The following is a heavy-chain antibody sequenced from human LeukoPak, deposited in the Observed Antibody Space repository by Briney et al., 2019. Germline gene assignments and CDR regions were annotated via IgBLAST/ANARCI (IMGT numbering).Heavy chain of an antibody. CDR1: GFTFSSYV. CDR2: ISGSAGST. CDR3: AKHRGIIIMDPGFDY. Sequence: PGGSLRLSCAASGFTFSSYVMSWVRQAPGKGLEWVSGISGSAGSTYYADSVKGRFTISRDNSKNTLFLQMDSLRAEDTAVYYCAKHRGIIIMDPGFDYWGQGTLVTVSS. D-gene: IGHD2-8*01. J-gene: IGHJ4*02. V-gene: IGHV3-23*01.